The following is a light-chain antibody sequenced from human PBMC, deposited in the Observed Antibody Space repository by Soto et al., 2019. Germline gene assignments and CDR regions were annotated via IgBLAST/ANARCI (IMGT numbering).Light chain of an antibody. CDR3: CSYAGIYTYV. CDR2: DVY. J-gene: IGLJ1*01. Sequence: QSVLTQPRSVSGSPGQSVTISCTGSSIGGFNYVSWYQQHPGKAPRVIIYDVYKRPSGVPDRFSGSKPGNTASLTISGLQADDEADYYCCSYAGIYTYVFGGGXKVTVL. V-gene: IGLV2-11*01. CDR1: SIGGFNY.